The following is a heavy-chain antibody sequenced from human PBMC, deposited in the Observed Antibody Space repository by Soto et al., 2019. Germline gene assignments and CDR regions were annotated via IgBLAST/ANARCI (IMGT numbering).Heavy chain of an antibody. CDR3: AKATYYYDSSGYYPFDY. Sequence: GGSLRLSCTASGFTFSSYAMSWVRQAPGKGLEWVSAISGSSGSTYYADSVKGRFTISRDNSKNTLYLQVNSLRAEDTAVYYCAKATYYYDSSGYYPFDYWGQGTLVTVSS. D-gene: IGHD3-22*01. CDR1: GFTFSSYA. J-gene: IGHJ4*02. CDR2: ISGSSGST. V-gene: IGHV3-23*01.